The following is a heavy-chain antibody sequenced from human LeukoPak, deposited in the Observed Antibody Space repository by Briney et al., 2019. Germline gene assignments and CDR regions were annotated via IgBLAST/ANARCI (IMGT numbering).Heavy chain of an antibody. V-gene: IGHV3-21*01. CDR2: ISTRSDYI. CDR1: AFTFSSYS. J-gene: IGHJ4*02. Sequence: GESLRLSCAASAFTFSSYSMNWVRPAQREVLEWDSSISTRSDYIYYEDSVKGEFPSYRDNAKNSLYQQMKSLRAEDTTVYYCGRDGGWNYGSGSYRGIDYWGRGPLVSVSS. CDR3: GRDGGWNYGSGSYRGIDY. D-gene: IGHD3-10*01.